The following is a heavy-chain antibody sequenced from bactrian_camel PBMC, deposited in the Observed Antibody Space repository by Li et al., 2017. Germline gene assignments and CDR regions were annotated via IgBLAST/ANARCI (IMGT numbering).Heavy chain of an antibody. CDR1: GFTFNGHY. CDR3: ITSSDFGY. J-gene: IGHJ6*01. CDR2: ISHDGSNT. Sequence: HVQLVESGGGLVQPGGSLRLSCAASGFTFNGHYMTWVRQAPGKGLEWVSGISHDGSNTYYGDSVKGRFTISRDDAKHTVYLQMNSLKSEDTALYYCITSSDFGYWGQGTQVTVS. V-gene: IGHV3S6*01.